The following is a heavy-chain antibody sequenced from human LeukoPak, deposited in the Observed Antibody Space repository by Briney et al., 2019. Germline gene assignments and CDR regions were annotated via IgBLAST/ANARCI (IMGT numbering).Heavy chain of an antibody. CDR3: ARSSLAAGANWFDP. CDR2: ITSDGENT. J-gene: IGHJ5*02. CDR1: GFTFSMYA. Sequence: GSLRLSCAGSGFTFSMYAMHWVRQTPGKGLEYISSITSDGENTYHANSVKGRFTISRDNSKNTLYLQLGSLRDEDMGVYYCARSSLAAGANWFDPWGQGTLVTISS. D-gene: IGHD6-13*01. V-gene: IGHV3-64*01.